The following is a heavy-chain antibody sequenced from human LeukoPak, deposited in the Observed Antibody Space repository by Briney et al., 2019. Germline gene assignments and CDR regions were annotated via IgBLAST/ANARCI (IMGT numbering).Heavy chain of an antibody. CDR2: MYNSGSGST. J-gene: IGHJ4*02. D-gene: IGHD2-15*01. V-gene: IGHV4-59*08. Sequence: ASETLSLTCTVSGGSISGYYWTWIRQPPEKGLEWIGYMYNSGSGSTNYNPSLRSRVSISVDTSKNHFSLKLSSVTAADTAVYYCARRGGHAGNFDYWGQGTLVTVSS. CDR3: ARRGGHAGNFDY. CDR1: GGSISGYY.